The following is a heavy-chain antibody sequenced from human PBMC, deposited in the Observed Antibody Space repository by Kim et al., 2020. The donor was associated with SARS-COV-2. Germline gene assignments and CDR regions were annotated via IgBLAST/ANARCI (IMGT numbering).Heavy chain of an antibody. D-gene: IGHD4-17*01. J-gene: IGHJ4*02. CDR2: IYSGGST. V-gene: IGHV3-53*01. Sequence: GGSLRLSCAASGFTVSSNYMSWVRQAPGKGLEWVSVIYSGGSTYYADSVKGRFTISGDNSKNTLYLQMNSLRAEDTAVYYCARDPDYGGNGGWGQGTLVTVSS. CDR1: GFTVSSNY. CDR3: ARDPDYGGNGG.